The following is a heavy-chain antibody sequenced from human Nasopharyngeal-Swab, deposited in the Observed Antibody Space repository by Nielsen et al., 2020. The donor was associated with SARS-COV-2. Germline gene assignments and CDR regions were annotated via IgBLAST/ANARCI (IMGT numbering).Heavy chain of an antibody. J-gene: IGHJ4*02. CDR1: GYTFTNHF. Sequence: ASVKVSCKASGYTFTNHFIHWVRQTPGQGLEWMGIINPSAADTTYAQLFQGRLTMTRDTSTTTVYMELTSLTPADTGVYYCARGHDGLPPYFDYWGQGTLVTVSS. V-gene: IGHV1-46*01. D-gene: IGHD3/OR15-3a*01. CDR2: INPSAADT. CDR3: ARGHDGLPPYFDY.